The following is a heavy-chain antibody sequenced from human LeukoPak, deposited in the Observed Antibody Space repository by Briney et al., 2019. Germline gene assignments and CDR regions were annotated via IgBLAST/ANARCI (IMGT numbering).Heavy chain of an antibody. CDR3: ARDYGSWSYNWFDP. J-gene: IGHJ5*02. Sequence: SETLSLTCAVYGGSFSGYYWSWIRQPPGKGPEWIGEINHSGSTNYNPSLKSRVTISVDTSKNQFSLKLSSVTAADTAVYYCARDYGSWSYNWFDPWGQGTLVTVSS. V-gene: IGHV4-34*01. CDR2: INHSGST. CDR1: GGSFSGYY. D-gene: IGHD6-13*01.